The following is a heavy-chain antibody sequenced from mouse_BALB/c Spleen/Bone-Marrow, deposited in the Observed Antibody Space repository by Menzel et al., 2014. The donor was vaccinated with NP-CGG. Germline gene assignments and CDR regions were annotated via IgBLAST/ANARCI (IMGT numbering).Heavy chain of an antibody. CDR1: GFTFRNYG. CDR3: ARGVDYVSLFPS. Sequence: EVMLVESGGGLVQPGGSLKLSCAASGFTFRNYGMSWVGQTPDKRLEVVATINTNGGDTYYPDSVKGLFTISRDNAKNTLSLQMSSLKSEDTATYYCARGVDYVSLFPSWGQGTLVAVSA. CDR2: INTNGGDT. J-gene: IGHJ3*01. D-gene: IGHD2-4*01. V-gene: IGHV5-6-3*01.